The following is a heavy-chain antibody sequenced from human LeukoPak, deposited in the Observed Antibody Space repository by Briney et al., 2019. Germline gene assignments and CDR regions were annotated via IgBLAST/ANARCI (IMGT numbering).Heavy chain of an antibody. CDR2: IYTSGST. Sequence: PSETLSLTCTVSGGSISSYYWSWIRQPAGKGLEWIGRIYTSGSTNYNPSLKSRVTMSVDKSKNQFSLKLSSVTAADTAVYYCARGTYYYDSSGYYEDFDYWGQGTLVTVSS. D-gene: IGHD3-22*01. V-gene: IGHV4-4*07. CDR1: GGSISSYY. CDR3: ARGTYYYDSSGYYEDFDY. J-gene: IGHJ4*02.